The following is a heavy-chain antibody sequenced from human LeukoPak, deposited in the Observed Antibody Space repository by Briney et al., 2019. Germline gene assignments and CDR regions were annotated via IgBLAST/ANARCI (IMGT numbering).Heavy chain of an antibody. V-gene: IGHV3-48*03. D-gene: IGHD3-10*01. J-gene: IGHJ4*02. Sequence: QAGGSLRLSCAASGFTFSSYEMNWVRQAPGKGLEWVSYISSSGSTIYYADSVKGRFTISRDNAKNSLYLQMNSLRAEDTAVCYCARDSYYYGSGSYYNDMDYWGQGTLVTVSS. CDR2: ISSSGSTI. CDR1: GFTFSSYE. CDR3: ARDSYYYGSGSYYNDMDY.